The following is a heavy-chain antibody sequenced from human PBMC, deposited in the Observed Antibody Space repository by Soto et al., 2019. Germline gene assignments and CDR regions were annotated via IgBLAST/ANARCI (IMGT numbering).Heavy chain of an antibody. Sequence: QVQLQQWGAGLLKPSETLSVTCAVYGGSFSGYYWSWIRQPPGKGLVWFGEIGHGGGTIYNPSLETRVTISEDSANNHFSLKVNSVTAADKAVYYCARHGGYYFDYWGKGAPVTVSS. V-gene: IGHV4-34*01. CDR3: ARHGGYYFDY. J-gene: IGHJ4*02. CDR2: IGHGGGT. D-gene: IGHD3-16*01. CDR1: GGSFSGYY.